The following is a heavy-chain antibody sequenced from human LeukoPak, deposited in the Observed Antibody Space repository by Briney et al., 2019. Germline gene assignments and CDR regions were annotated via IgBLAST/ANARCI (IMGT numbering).Heavy chain of an antibody. CDR3: ARDRDYYGSGSYDF. J-gene: IGHJ4*02. CDR1: GFTVSSTY. Sequence: GGSLRLSCAASGFTVSSTYMNWVRQAPGKGLEWVSVIFGGGGTYYADSVKGRFIISRDNSKNTLHLQMNSLRGEDTAIYYCARDRDYYGSGSYDFWGQGTLVTVSS. CDR2: IFGGGGT. D-gene: IGHD3-10*01. V-gene: IGHV3-66*01.